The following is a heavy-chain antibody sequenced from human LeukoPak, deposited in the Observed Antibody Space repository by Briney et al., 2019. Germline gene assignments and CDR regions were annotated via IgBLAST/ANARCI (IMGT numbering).Heavy chain of an antibody. J-gene: IGHJ4*02. CDR3: ARAPYNWNDIYFDY. CDR1: GFTFSSYS. V-gene: IGHV3-21*01. CDR2: ISSSSSYI. Sequence: GGSLRLSCAASGFTFSSYSMNWVRQAPGKGLEWVSSISSSSSYIYYADSVKGRFTISRDNAKNSLYLQMNSLRAEDTAVYYCARAPYNWNDIYFDYWGQGTLVTVSS. D-gene: IGHD1-1*01.